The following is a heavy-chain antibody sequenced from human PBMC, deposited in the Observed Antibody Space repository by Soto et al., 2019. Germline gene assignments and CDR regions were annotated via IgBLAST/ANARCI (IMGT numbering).Heavy chain of an antibody. CDR2: IIPIFGTA. V-gene: IGHV1-69*06. D-gene: IGHD6-13*01. Sequence: QVQLVQSGAEVKKPGSSVKVSCKASGGTFSSYAISWVRQAPGQGLEWMGGIIPIFGTANYAQKFQGRVTITADKSTSTANMELSSLRSEDKAVYYCARMQQLVRRGWFDPWGQGTLVTVSS. CDR1: GGTFSSYA. CDR3: ARMQQLVRRGWFDP. J-gene: IGHJ5*02.